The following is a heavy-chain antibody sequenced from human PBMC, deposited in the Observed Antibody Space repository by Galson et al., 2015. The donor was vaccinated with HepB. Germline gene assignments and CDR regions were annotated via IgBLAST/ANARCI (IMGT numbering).Heavy chain of an antibody. V-gene: IGHV4-4*02. Sequence: SETLSLTCAVSGGSISSSNWWSWVRQSPGKGLEWIGEIYQSGSTNYNPALKSRVTFSGDNSRNQFSRKLTSVTAADTAVYFCATIRQGYYDTSGFDWGLQKVYWYFDLWGRGTLVTVSS. CDR1: GGSISSSNW. J-gene: IGHJ2*01. CDR3: ATIRQGYYDTSGFDWGLQKVYWYFDL. D-gene: IGHD3-22*01. CDR2: IYQSGST.